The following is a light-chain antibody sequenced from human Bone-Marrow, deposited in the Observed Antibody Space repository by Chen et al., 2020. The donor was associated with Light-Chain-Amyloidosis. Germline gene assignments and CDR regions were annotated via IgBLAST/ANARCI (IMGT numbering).Light chain of an antibody. CDR2: KSN. Sequence: QSVLTQPPSASGTPGHRVTISCSGSSSNIGSNYVIWYQQLPGTAPKLLLYKSNERPSGVPERVSGSKSGSSASLAISGLRSEDEADYYCATWDDSLSGWVFGGGTKLTVL. CDR1: SSNIGSNY. CDR3: ATWDDSLSGWV. J-gene: IGLJ3*02. V-gene: IGLV1-47*01.